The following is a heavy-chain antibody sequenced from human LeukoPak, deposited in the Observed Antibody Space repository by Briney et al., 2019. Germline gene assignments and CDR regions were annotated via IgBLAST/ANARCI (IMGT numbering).Heavy chain of an antibody. CDR2: INPNSGGT. CDR3: ARRYTMIVGGHAFDI. J-gene: IGHJ3*02. Sequence: ASVKVSCKASGYTFTGYYMHWVRQAPGQGLEWMGWINPNSGGTNYAQKFQGRVTMTRDTSISTAYMELSRLRSDDTAVYYCARRYTMIVGGHAFDIWGQGTMVTVSS. D-gene: IGHD3-22*01. V-gene: IGHV1-2*02. CDR1: GYTFTGYY.